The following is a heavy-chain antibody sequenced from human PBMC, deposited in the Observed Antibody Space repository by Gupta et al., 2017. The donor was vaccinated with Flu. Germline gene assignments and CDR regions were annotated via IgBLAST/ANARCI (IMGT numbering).Heavy chain of an antibody. J-gene: IGHJ4*02. V-gene: IGHV3-7*04. CDR1: GFTFSVDW. CDR2: INQDGSEK. CDR3: ARDRIAARHFDY. D-gene: IGHD6-6*01. Sequence: LSCVASGFTFSVDWMTWVRQAPGKGLEWVATINQDGSEKRYVDSVKGRFTISRDNAKNSLYLEMHSLRAEDTALYYCARDRIAARHFDYWGQGTLVTVSS.